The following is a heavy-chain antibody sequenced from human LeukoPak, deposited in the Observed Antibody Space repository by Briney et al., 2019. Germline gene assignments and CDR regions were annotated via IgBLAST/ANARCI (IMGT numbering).Heavy chain of an antibody. V-gene: IGHV3-7*01. Sequence: PGGSLRLSCAASGFTFSSYWMSWVRQAPGKGLEWVANIKQDGSEKYYVDSVKGRFTISRDNAKNSLYLQMNSLRAEDTAVYYCARSKGIAARPSDYWGQGTLVTVSS. D-gene: IGHD6-6*01. CDR3: ARSKGIAARPSDY. J-gene: IGHJ4*02. CDR1: GFTFSSYW. CDR2: IKQDGSEK.